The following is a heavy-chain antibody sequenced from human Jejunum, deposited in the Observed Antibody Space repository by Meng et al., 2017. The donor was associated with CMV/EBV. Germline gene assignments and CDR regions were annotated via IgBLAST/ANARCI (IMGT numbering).Heavy chain of an antibody. Sequence: GFSFSSFNMNWVRQAPGKGLEWVASISSTGSYIYYADSLKGRLAISRDNAKNSLFLQISSLRAEDTAVYYCANQMPWNYYYGMEFWGQGTAVTVSS. CDR2: ISSTGSYI. CDR1: GFSFSSFN. D-gene: IGHD2-2*01. CDR3: ANQMPWNYYYGMEF. J-gene: IGHJ6*02. V-gene: IGHV3-21*01.